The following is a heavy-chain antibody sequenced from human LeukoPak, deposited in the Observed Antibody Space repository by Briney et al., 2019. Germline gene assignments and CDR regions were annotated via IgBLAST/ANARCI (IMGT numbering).Heavy chain of an antibody. D-gene: IGHD3-3*01. Sequence: GGSLRLSCTASGFNFGDYSLGWFRQAPGVGLEWVAFIRREGYGGTTEYAASVKGRFTISRDDSKSIAYLQMNSLKTEDTGVYYCTRDHDFWRGPLDVWGKGTTVTVSS. CDR1: GFNFGDYS. CDR3: TRDHDFWRGPLDV. V-gene: IGHV3-49*03. CDR2: IRREGYGGTT. J-gene: IGHJ6*04.